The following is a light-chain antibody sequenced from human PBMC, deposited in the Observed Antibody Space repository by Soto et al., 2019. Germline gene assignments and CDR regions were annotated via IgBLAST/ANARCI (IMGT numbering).Light chain of an antibody. CDR1: RGGSSY. J-gene: IGKJ1*01. V-gene: IGKV3-20*01. CDR2: GAS. Sequence: VMTPSQVTLSMSPGARATLSGGASRGGSSYLAWYQQKPGQAPRLLIYGASSRATGIPARFSGSGSGTDFTLTISSLEPEDFAVYYCQQYGSSWTFGQGTKVDI. CDR3: QQYGSSWT.